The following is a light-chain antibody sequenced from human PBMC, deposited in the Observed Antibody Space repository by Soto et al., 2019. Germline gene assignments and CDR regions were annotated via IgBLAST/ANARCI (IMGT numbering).Light chain of an antibody. CDR1: QDVGRW. V-gene: IGKV1D-12*01. CDR3: QHAKSFPVT. Sequence: DIQMTQSPSSLSASVGDTVTITCRSSQDVGRWLSWYQQKPGKAPKILIFAASSLQSGVPPRFSGSGSGTDFTLTITSLQSEDFATYYCQHAKSFPVTFGQGTRLEIK. CDR2: AAS. J-gene: IGKJ5*01.